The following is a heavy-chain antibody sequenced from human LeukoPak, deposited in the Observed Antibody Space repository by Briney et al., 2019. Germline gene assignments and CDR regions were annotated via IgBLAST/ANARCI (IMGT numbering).Heavy chain of an antibody. Sequence: PGRSLRLSCAASGFTFSSYGMHWVRQAPGKGLEWVAVIWYDGSNKYYADSVKGRFTISRDNSKNTLYLQMNSLRAEDTAVYYCAKEGIHMHYYYMDVWGKGTTVTVSS. CDR1: GFTFSSYG. J-gene: IGHJ6*03. D-gene: IGHD6-13*01. CDR3: AKEGIHMHYYYMDV. CDR2: IWYDGSNK. V-gene: IGHV3-33*06.